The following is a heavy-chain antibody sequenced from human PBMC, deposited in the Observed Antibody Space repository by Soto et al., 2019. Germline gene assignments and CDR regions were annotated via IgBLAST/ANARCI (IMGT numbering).Heavy chain of an antibody. D-gene: IGHD3-3*01. V-gene: IGHV3-23*01. CDR2: ISGSGART. CDR3: ARGDSYYDFGIEC. J-gene: IGHJ4*02. CDR1: GFTLSNYA. Sequence: GGSLRLSCAVSGFTLSNYAMGGVRQATGKGLEWVTSISGSGARTYYADSVKGRITTSRDNSKNTLFLQVSSLRDEDTAVYYCARGDSYYDFGIECWGQGTVVTVSS.